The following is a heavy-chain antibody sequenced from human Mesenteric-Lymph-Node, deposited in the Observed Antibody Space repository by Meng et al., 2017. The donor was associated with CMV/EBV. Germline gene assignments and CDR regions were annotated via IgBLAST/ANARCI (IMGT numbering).Heavy chain of an antibody. CDR3: AREPPTVTTTPARPQLDY. D-gene: IGHD4-11*01. CDR2: ISSSSSTI. CDR1: GFTFSSYS. J-gene: IGHJ4*02. V-gene: IGHV3-48*04. Sequence: GESLKISCAASGFTFSSYSMNWVRQAPGKGLEWVSYISSSSSTIYYADSVKGRFTISRDNAKNSLYLQMNSLRAEDTAVYYWAREPPTVTTTPARPQLDYWGQGTLVTVSS.